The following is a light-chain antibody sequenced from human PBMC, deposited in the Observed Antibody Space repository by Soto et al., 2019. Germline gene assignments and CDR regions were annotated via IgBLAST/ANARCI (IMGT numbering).Light chain of an antibody. Sequence: HSALTQPPSASGSPGQSVTISCTGTSSDVGGYNYVSWYQQHPGKAPKLMIYEVSKRPSGVPDRFSGSKSGNTASLTVSGLQAEDEADYYCSSYAGSNKSLVFGTGTKVTVL. CDR3: SSYAGSNKSLV. CDR1: SSDVGGYNY. J-gene: IGLJ1*01. V-gene: IGLV2-8*01. CDR2: EVS.